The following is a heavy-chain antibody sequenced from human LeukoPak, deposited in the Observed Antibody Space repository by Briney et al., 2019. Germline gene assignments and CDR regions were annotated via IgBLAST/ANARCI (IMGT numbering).Heavy chain of an antibody. J-gene: IGHJ4*02. CDR3: ARVGEHYYFDF. Sequence: PSQTLSLTCTVSGGSISSGGYYWSWIRQPPGKGLEWIGEIYHSGSTNYNPSFKSRVTLLVDKSKNLLSLKLNSVTAADTAVYYCARVGEHYYFDFWGQGTLVTVSS. D-gene: IGHD1/OR15-1a*01. CDR1: GGSISSGGYY. V-gene: IGHV4-30-2*01. CDR2: IYHSGST.